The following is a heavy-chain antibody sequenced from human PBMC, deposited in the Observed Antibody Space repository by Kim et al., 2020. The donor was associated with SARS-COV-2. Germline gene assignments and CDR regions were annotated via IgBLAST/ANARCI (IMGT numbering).Heavy chain of an antibody. Sequence: SVKVSCKASGFTFSDSTVQWARQARGQRLEWIGWIVVGRGNTNSAQKFQERVTITRDMSTNTAYLELSSLRIDDTAVYYCAAGPQSGIVGTKAWGQGTLVTVSS. CDR3: AAGPQSGIVGTKA. CDR1: GFTFSDST. V-gene: IGHV1-58*01. J-gene: IGHJ4*02. D-gene: IGHD1-26*01. CDR2: IVVGRGNT.